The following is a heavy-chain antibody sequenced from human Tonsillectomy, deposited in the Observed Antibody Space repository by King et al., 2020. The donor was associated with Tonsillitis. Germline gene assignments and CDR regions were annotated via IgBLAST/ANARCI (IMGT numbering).Heavy chain of an antibody. V-gene: IGHV3-30-3*01. CDR3: AREALLGESSYAFDI. CDR2: VSYDGSNK. Sequence: VQLVESGGGVVQPGRSLRLSCAASGFTFSSSTIHWVRQAPGKGLEWVTVVSYDGSNKNYADSVKGRFTISRDNSKKMMHLQMNSLRAEDTAVYYCAREALLGESSYAFDIWGQGTMVTVSS. CDR1: GFTFSSST. J-gene: IGHJ3*02. D-gene: IGHD3-16*02.